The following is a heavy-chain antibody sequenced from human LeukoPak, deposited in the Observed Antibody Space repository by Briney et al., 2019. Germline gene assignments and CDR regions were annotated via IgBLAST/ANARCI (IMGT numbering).Heavy chain of an antibody. V-gene: IGHV4-61*02. CDR3: ARGYYYHR. CDR2: IYVDGSA. D-gene: IGHD3-22*01. Sequence: SETLSLTCAVSGGSVSSDNSCWNSIQQPAGKGLECIGRIYVDGSATYNHSLKSRVTISVDSSKNQYSLRLSSMTAADTAVDYCARGYYYHRWGQGTLVTVSS. J-gene: IGHJ4*02. CDR1: GGSVSSDNSC.